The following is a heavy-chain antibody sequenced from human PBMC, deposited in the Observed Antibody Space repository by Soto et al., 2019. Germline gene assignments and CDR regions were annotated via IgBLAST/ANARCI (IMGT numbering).Heavy chain of an antibody. Sequence: EVQLVESGGGLVKPGGSLRLSCAASGFTFSDAWISWVRQAPGKGLEWVGLIKKKTDGGTTEYAAPVKGRFTISRDDSKNTLYLQMSSLKTEDTAVYYCRTQWLDWGQGTLVTVSS. V-gene: IGHV3-15*01. CDR2: IKKKTDGGTT. J-gene: IGHJ4*02. CDR1: GFTFSDAW. CDR3: RTQWLD. D-gene: IGHD6-19*01.